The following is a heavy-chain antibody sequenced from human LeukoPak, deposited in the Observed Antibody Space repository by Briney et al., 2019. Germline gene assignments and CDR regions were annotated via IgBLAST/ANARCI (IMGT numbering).Heavy chain of an antibody. CDR2: IQYDGSYK. CDR3: AKTSDQLLYSKFDF. Sequence: GGSLRLSCATSGFTFNSYGMHWVRQAPGKGLEWVAFIQYDGSYKFYADSVQGRFSVSRDNSKNTLFLQMNSLRAEDTALYYCAKTSDQLLYSKFDFWGQGTPVTVSS. V-gene: IGHV3-30*02. D-gene: IGHD2-2*02. CDR1: GFTFNSYG. J-gene: IGHJ4*02.